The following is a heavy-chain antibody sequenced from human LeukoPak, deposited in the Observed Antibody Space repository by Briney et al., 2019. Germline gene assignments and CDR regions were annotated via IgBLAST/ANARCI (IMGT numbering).Heavy chain of an antibody. CDR3: ARGSTYSSGWYTGFDY. D-gene: IGHD6-19*01. V-gene: IGHV3-48*01. J-gene: IGHJ4*02. CDR1: GFTFSSYS. CDR2: ISSSSSTI. Sequence: GGSLRLSCAASGFTFSSYSMNWVRQAPEKGLEWVSYISSSSSTIYYADSVKGRFTISRDNAKNSLYLQMNSLRAEDTAVYYCARGSTYSSGWYTGFDYWGQGTLVTVSS.